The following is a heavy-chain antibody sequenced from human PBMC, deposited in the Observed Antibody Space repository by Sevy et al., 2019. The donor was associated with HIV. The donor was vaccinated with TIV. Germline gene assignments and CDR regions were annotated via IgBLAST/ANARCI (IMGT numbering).Heavy chain of an antibody. Sequence: SETLSLTCAVYGGSFSGYYWSWIRQPPGKGLEWIGEINHSGSTNYNPSLKSRVTISVDTSKNQFSLKLSSVTAADTAVYYCASRLSHWSQPGWGWFDPWGQGTLVTVSS. J-gene: IGHJ5*02. CDR3: ASRLSHWSQPGWGWFDP. D-gene: IGHD3-3*01. V-gene: IGHV4-34*01. CDR2: INHSGST. CDR1: GGSFSGYY.